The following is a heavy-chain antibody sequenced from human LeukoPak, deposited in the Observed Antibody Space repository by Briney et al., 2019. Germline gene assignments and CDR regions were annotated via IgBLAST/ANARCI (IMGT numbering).Heavy chain of an antibody. CDR1: GYTFTGYY. D-gene: IGHD3-10*01. Sequence: ASVKVSCKASGYTFTGYYMHWVRLAPGQGLEWIGWINPNSGGTNYAQKFQGRDTMTRDTSISTAYMELSRLRSDDTAVYYCARVGYGSGSYTEDYWGQGTLVTVSS. CDR3: ARVGYGSGSYTEDY. V-gene: IGHV1-2*02. CDR2: INPNSGGT. J-gene: IGHJ4*02.